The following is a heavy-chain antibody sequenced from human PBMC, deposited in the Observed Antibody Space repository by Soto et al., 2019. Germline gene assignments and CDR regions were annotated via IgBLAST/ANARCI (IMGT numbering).Heavy chain of an antibody. V-gene: IGHV3-74*01. CDR3: AHLLEWYYDY. J-gene: IGHJ4*02. Sequence: GGSLRLSCAASEFTFSNNWMHWVRQAPGKGLEWVSRINSDGSETNYAESVKGRFTISRDNAKNTLYLQMNSLRAGDTAVYYCAHLLEWYYDYWGQGTLVTVSS. CDR1: EFTFSNNW. D-gene: IGHD3-3*01. CDR2: INSDGSET.